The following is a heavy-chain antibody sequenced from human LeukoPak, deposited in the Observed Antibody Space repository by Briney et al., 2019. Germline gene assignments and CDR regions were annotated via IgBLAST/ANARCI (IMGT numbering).Heavy chain of an antibody. J-gene: IGHJ6*03. CDR2: IYHSGST. V-gene: IGHV4-30-2*01. CDR3: ARDHRAYYMDV. Sequence: SQTLSLTCTVSGGSISSGGYYWSWIRQPPGKGLEWIGYIYHSGSTYYNPSLKSRVTISVDRSKNQFSLKLSSVTAADTAVYYCARDHRAYYMDVWGKGTTVTVSS. CDR1: GGSISSGGYY. D-gene: IGHD1-14*01.